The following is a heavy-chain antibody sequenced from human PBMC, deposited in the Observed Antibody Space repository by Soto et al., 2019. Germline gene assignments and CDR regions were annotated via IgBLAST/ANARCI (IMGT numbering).Heavy chain of an antibody. D-gene: IGHD2-15*01. V-gene: IGHV1-18*01. Sequence: QVQLVQSAAEVKKPGASVKVSCKASGYTLTNYAISWVRQAPGQGPAWMGCINTYNGNSNYAQKFQGRVTMTTDTSTNTAYMELRSLTSDDTAVYYCARDCTGGSCFCIYWGQGTLVTVSS. CDR1: GYTLTNYA. J-gene: IGHJ4*02. CDR3: ARDCTGGSCFCIY. CDR2: INTYNGNS.